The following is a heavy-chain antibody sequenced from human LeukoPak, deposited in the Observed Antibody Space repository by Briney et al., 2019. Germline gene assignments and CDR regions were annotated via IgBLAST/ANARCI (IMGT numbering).Heavy chain of an antibody. CDR3: AKGGTRRGYSGLFDY. J-gene: IGHJ4*02. D-gene: IGHD5-12*01. CDR2: IYSGGGT. Sequence: PGGSLRLSCAASGFTVSSNYMTWVRQAPGKGLEWVSVIYSGGGTYYADSVKGRFTISRDNSKNTLYLQMNSLRAEDTAVYYCAKGGTRRGYSGLFDYWGQGTLVTVSS. V-gene: IGHV3-53*05. CDR1: GFTVSSNY.